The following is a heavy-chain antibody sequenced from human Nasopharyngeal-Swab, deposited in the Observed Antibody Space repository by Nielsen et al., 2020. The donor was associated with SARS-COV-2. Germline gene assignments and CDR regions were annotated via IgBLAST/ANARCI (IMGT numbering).Heavy chain of an antibody. CDR1: GFTFSSYA. J-gene: IGHJ4*02. CDR2: ISGSGGST. Sequence: GGSLRLSCAASGFTFSSYAMSWVRQAPGKGLEWVSAISGSGGSTYYADSVKGRFTISRDNSKNTLYLQMNSLRAEDTAVYYCAKESGRYCSGGSCYSVDYWGQGTLVTVSS. V-gene: IGHV3-23*01. CDR3: AKESGRYCSGGSCYSVDY. D-gene: IGHD2-15*01.